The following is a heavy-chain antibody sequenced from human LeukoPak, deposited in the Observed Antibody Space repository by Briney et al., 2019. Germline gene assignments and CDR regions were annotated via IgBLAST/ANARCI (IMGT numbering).Heavy chain of an antibody. J-gene: IGHJ5*02. V-gene: IGHV4-34*01. CDR3: ARGVRWFDP. Sequence: SETLSLTCAVYGGSFSGYYWSWIRQPPGKGLEWIGEINHSGSTNYNPSLKSRVTISVDTSKNQFSLKLSSVTAADTAVYYCARGVRWFDPWGQETLVTVSS. CDR2: INHSGST. D-gene: IGHD6-6*01. CDR1: GGSFSGYY.